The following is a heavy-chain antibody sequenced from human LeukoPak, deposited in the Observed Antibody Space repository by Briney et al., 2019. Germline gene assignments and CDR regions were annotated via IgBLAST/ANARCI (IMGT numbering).Heavy chain of an antibody. Sequence: SETLSLTCAVYGGSFSGYYWSWIRQPPGKGLEWIGEINHSGSTNYNLSLKSRVTISVDTSKKQFSLKVSSVTAADTAVYYCARGYPAAGFNYWGQGTLDTVSS. CDR1: GGSFSGYY. V-gene: IGHV4-34*01. CDR2: INHSGST. CDR3: ARGYPAAGFNY. D-gene: IGHD6-13*01. J-gene: IGHJ4*02.